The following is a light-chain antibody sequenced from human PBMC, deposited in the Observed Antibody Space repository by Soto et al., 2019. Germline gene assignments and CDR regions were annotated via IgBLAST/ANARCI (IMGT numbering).Light chain of an antibody. CDR2: DAP. J-gene: IGKJ5*01. CDR1: QSAISN. CDR3: QQRSNRPIT. V-gene: IGKV3-11*01. Sequence: EIVITQSPASLSVSPGERVTISCRASQSAISNLAWYQQKPGQAHRLLIYDAPNRATGISARFSGSGSGTAVTFTISSLEPEEFVVYYCQQRSNRPITFGQGTRLEI.